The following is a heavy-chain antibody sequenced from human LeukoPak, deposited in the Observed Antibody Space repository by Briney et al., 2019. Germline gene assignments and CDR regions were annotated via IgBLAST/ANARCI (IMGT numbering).Heavy chain of an antibody. V-gene: IGHV1-18*01. J-gene: IGHJ5*02. D-gene: IGHD6-19*01. Sequence: GASVKVSCKASGGTFSSYAISWVRQAPGQGLEWMGWISAYNGNTNYAQKLQGRVTMTTDTSTSTAYMELRSLRSDDTAVYYCARESRNSSGWYWEDWFDPWGQGTLVTVSS. CDR3: ARESRNSSGWYWEDWFDP. CDR1: GGTFSSYA. CDR2: ISAYNGNT.